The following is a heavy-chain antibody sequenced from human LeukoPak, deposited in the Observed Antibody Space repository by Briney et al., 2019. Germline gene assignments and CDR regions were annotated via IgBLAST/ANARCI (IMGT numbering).Heavy chain of an antibody. D-gene: IGHD2-2*01. CDR2: ISAYNGNT. CDR1: GYTFTSYG. Sequence: GASVKVSCKASGYTFTSYGISWVRQAPEQGLEWMGWISAYNGNTNYAQKLQGRVTMTTDTSTSTAYMELRSLRSDDTAVYYCARDVSIPEDIVVVPAAFYYYYGMDVWGQGTTVTVSS. V-gene: IGHV1-18*01. J-gene: IGHJ6*02. CDR3: ARDVSIPEDIVVVPAAFYYYYGMDV.